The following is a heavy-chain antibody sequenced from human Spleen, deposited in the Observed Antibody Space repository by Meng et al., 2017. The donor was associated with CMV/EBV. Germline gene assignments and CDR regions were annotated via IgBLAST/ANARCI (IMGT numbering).Heavy chain of an antibody. CDR1: GYTFTGYY. CDR3: AMPYYYGSGSAFDI. V-gene: IGHV1-2*02. J-gene: IGHJ3*02. D-gene: IGHD3-10*01. Sequence: ASVKVSCKAFGYTFTGYYMHWVRQAPGQGLEWMGWINPNSGGTKYAQKFQGRVTMTRDTSISTAYMELSRLRYDDTAVYYCAMPYYYGSGSAFDIWGQGTMVTVSS. CDR2: INPNSGGT.